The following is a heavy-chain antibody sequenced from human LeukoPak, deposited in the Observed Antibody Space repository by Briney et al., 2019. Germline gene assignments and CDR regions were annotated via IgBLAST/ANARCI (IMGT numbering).Heavy chain of an antibody. J-gene: IGHJ4*02. D-gene: IGHD3-9*01. CDR2: INHSGST. V-gene: IGHV4-34*01. CDR1: GGSFSGYY. CDR3: ARGKLYDILTGPSQYYFAY. Sequence: SETLSLTCAVYGGSFSGYYWSWIRQPPGKGLEWIGEINHSGSTNYNPSLKSRVTISVDTSKNQFSLKLSSVPAADTAVYYCARGKLYDILTGPSQYYFAYWGQGTLVTVSS.